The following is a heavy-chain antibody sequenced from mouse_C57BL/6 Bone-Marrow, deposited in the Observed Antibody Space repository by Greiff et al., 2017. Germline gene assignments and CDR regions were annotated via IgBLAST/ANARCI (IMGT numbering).Heavy chain of an antibody. CDR3: ARLDYYGSRESPRAMDY. CDR1: GYTFTSYG. D-gene: IGHD1-1*01. J-gene: IGHJ4*01. Sequence: QVQLQQSGAELARPGASVKLSFKASGYTFTSYGISWVKQRTGQGLEWIGEIYPRSGNTYYNEKFKGKATLTADKSSSTAYMELRSLTSEDSAVYFCARLDYYGSRESPRAMDYWGQGTSVTVSS. CDR2: IYPRSGNT. V-gene: IGHV1-81*01.